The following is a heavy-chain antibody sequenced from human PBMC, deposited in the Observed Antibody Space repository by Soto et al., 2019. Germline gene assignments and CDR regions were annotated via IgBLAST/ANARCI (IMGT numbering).Heavy chain of an antibody. CDR2: VSSSSRTI. V-gene: IGHV3-48*02. Sequence: EVQLVESGGGLVQPGGSLRLSCAASGFTFSSYNMKWVRQAPGKGLEWISYVSSSSRTIYYADSVKGRFTISRDNAKNSLLLQMDSLRDEDTAVYYCARDRSISGASDMWGQGTMVTVSS. CDR1: GFTFSSYN. J-gene: IGHJ3*02. D-gene: IGHD1-26*01. CDR3: ARDRSISGASDM.